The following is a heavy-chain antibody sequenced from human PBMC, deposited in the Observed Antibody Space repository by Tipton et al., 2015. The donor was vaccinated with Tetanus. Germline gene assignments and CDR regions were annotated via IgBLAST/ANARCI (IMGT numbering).Heavy chain of an antibody. V-gene: IGHV3-53*01. Sequence: GSLRLSCAASGFSAKSHYMSWVRQAPGKGLEWVSVVYSGGNTYYADSVKGRFTISRDLSKNTLSLHLTSLRVEDTAIYYCARESNRGGYVDYWGQGALVTVSS. CDR1: GFSAKSHY. D-gene: IGHD5-12*01. CDR3: ARESNRGGYVDY. J-gene: IGHJ4*02. CDR2: VYSGGNT.